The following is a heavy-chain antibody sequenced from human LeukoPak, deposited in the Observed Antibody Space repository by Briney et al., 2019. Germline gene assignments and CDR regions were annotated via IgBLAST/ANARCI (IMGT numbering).Heavy chain of an antibody. Sequence: SETLSLTCTVSGGSISSYYRSWIRQPPGKGLEWIGYIYYSGSTNYNPSLKSRVTISVDTSKNQFSLKLSSVTAADTAVYYCARPTVTTRYMDVWGKGTTVTVSS. CDR2: IYYSGST. D-gene: IGHD4-11*01. CDR1: GGSISSYY. V-gene: IGHV4-59*12. CDR3: ARPTVTTRYMDV. J-gene: IGHJ6*03.